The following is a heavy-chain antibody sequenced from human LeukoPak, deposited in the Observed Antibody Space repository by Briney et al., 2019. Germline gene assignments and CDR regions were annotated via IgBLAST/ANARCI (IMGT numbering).Heavy chain of an antibody. J-gene: IGHJ5*02. Sequence: SETLSLTCTLSGGSISSGTHYWGWVCPSPGKGLEWIGSSLTRGTTFYNPSLKSRVTLSTDTSNNQFSLRLSSVTAADTAVYYCARHDYDSLTGYTINWFDPWGQGTLVTVSS. D-gene: IGHD3-9*01. CDR3: ARHDYDSLTGYTINWFDP. CDR1: GGSISSGTHY. V-gene: IGHV4-39*01. CDR2: SLTRGTT.